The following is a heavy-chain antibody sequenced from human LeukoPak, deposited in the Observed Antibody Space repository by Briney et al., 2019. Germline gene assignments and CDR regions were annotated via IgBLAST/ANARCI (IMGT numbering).Heavy chain of an antibody. CDR1: GFTFDDYA. J-gene: IGHJ4*02. CDR3: ARDDYHDSSGKRGY. V-gene: IGHV3-48*01. CDR2: ISSGSGPT. D-gene: IGHD3-22*01. Sequence: PGGSLRLSCAASGFTFDDYAMHWVRQAPGKGLEWVSYISSGSGPTYYADSVKGRFTISRDNAKNSLYLQMNSLRAEDTAVYYCARDDYHDSSGKRGYWGQGTLVTVSS.